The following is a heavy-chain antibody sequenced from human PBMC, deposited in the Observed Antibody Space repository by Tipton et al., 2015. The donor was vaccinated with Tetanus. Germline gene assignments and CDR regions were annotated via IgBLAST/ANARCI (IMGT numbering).Heavy chain of an antibody. J-gene: IGHJ4*02. CDR3: AKDLILGGPIYYFDS. Sequence: SLRLSCAASGFIFSNYAMSWVRQAPGRGLEWISGMRGSGDTYYADSVKGRFSISRDNSKDTLYLQMNSLRADDTAVYYCAKDLILGGPIYYFDSWGQGILVTVSS. CDR1: GFIFSNYA. D-gene: IGHD3-3*02. CDR2: MRGSGDT. V-gene: IGHV3-23*01.